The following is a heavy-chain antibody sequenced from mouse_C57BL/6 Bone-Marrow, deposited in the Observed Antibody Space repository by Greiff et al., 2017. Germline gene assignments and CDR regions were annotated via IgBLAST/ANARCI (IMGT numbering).Heavy chain of an antibody. J-gene: IGHJ1*03. D-gene: IGHD1-1*01. Sequence: QVQLQQSGPELVKPGASVKISCKASGYTFTDYYINWVKQRPGQGLEWIGWIFPGSGSTYYNEKFKGKATLTVDKSSSTAYMLLSSLTSEDSAVYFCARAATVVATGYFDVWGTGTTVTVSS. CDR3: ARAATVVATGYFDV. V-gene: IGHV1-75*01. CDR2: IFPGSGST. CDR1: GYTFTDYY.